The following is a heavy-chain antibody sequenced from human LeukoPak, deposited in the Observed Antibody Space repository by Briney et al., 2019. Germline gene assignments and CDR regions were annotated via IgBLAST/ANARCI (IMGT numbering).Heavy chain of an antibody. Sequence: GGSLRLSCAASGFTFRDAWIIWVRQAPGKGLEWVGRIKSRADGGTPDYAAPVTGRFTISRDDSNGTLFLQMNSLTTEDTAVYYCATQGVLDAFDIWGQGTMVIVSS. V-gene: IGHV3-15*01. J-gene: IGHJ3*02. CDR1: GFTFRDAW. CDR2: IKSRADGGTP. CDR3: ATQGVLDAFDI. D-gene: IGHD3-10*01.